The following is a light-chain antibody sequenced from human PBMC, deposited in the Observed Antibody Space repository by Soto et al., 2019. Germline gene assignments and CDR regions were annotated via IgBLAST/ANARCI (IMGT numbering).Light chain of an antibody. Sequence: QSVLTQPPSVSGAPGQRVTISCTGSTSNIGAGYDVHWYQQPPGAAPKLLIYGNTNRPSGVPDRFSGSQSGTSASLAITGLQTEDEADYYCRSYDSSLNVVFGGGTKLTVL. CDR3: RSYDSSLNVV. CDR2: GNT. J-gene: IGLJ2*01. CDR1: TSNIGAGYD. V-gene: IGLV1-40*01.